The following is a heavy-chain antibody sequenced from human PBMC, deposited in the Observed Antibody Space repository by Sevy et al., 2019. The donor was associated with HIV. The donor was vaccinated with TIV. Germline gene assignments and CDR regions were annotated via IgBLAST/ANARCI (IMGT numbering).Heavy chain of an antibody. CDR1: GWNFDDYG. CDR2: INWNGVGT. CDR3: ARERSCGGDCYYFDY. V-gene: IGHV3-20*04. Sequence: GGSLRLSCAASGWNFDDYGMSWVRQAPGKGLEWVSAINWNGVGTSYADSVKGRFTISRDNAKNSLYVQMNSLRAEDTALYYCARERSCGGDCYYFDYWGQGTLVTVSS. D-gene: IGHD2-21*02. J-gene: IGHJ4*02.